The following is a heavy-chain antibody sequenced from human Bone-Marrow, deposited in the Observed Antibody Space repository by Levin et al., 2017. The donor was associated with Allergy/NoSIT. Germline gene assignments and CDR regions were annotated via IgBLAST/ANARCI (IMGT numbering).Heavy chain of an antibody. J-gene: IGHJ6*02. CDR3: ARDLRMAAPAEVSNYGMDV. D-gene: IGHD6-6*01. Sequence: ASVKVSCKASGYTFSYYFHWVRQAPGQGLEWMGGINPRTGGTSYAEKFQGRVIMTRDTSISTVYMELSSLRSDDTAVYYCARDLRMAAPAEVSNYGMDVWGQGTTVTVSS. CDR2: INPRTGGT. V-gene: IGHV1-2*02. CDR1: GYTFSYY.